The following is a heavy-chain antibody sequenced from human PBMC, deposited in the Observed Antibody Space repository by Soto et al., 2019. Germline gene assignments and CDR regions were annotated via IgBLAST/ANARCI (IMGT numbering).Heavy chain of an antibody. J-gene: IGHJ4*02. CDR3: ADSRILFPNLN. CDR1: GFSLNTSGVG. V-gene: IGHV2-5*02. Sequence: QITLKESGPTLVKPTQTLTLNCTFSGFSLNTSGVGVGWIRQPPGKALEWLALIYWDDDKRYSPSLKSRLTITKDTSKNQVVLTMTNMDPVDTATYYCADSRILFPNLNWGQGTLVTVSS. D-gene: IGHD2-15*01. CDR2: IYWDDDK.